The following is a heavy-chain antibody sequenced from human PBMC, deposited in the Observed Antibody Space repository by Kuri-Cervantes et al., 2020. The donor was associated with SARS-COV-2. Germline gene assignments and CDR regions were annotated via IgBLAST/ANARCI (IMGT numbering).Heavy chain of an antibody. Sequence: GGSLRLSCAASAFTFSSYAMHWVRQAPGKELEWVAIISYDGSNKYYADSVKGRFTISRDNSKNTLYLQMNSLRAGDTAVYYRARDRVGVHDYWGQGTLVTVSS. CDR3: ARDRVGVHDY. CDR2: ISYDGSNK. J-gene: IGHJ4*02. CDR1: AFTFSSYA. V-gene: IGHV3-30-3*01. D-gene: IGHD2-21*01.